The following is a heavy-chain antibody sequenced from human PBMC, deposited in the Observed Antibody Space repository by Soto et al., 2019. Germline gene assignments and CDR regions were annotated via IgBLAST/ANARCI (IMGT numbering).Heavy chain of an antibody. Sequence: WGSLRLSCAASGFTFISYAIGCVRHGQGKWLEWVAVVSIGGSTHYADSVRGRFTISRDNSKNTLSLQMNSLTAEDTAVYFCAKRRGAGGHFDYWGQGALVTVSS. J-gene: IGHJ4*02. D-gene: IGHD2-15*01. CDR3: AKRRGAGGHFDY. CDR1: GFTFISYA. V-gene: IGHV3-23*01. CDR2: VSIGGST.